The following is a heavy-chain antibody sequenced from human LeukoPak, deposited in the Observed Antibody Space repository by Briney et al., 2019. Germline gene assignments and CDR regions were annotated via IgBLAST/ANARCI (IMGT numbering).Heavy chain of an antibody. CDR1: GGSISSGGYY. CDR2: IYYSGST. J-gene: IGHJ5*02. Sequence: SETLSLTCTVSGGSISSGGYYWSWIRQHPGKGLEWIGYIYYSGSTYYNPSLKSRVTISVDTSKNQFSLKLSSVTAADTAVYYCARGRSSASCYWFDPWGQGTLVTVSS. D-gene: IGHD2-2*01. CDR3: ARGRSSASCYWFDP. V-gene: IGHV4-31*03.